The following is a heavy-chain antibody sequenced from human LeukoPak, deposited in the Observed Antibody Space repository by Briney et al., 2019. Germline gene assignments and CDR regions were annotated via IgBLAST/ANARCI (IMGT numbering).Heavy chain of an antibody. CDR2: IKQDGSEK. CDR1: GFTFSSYW. D-gene: IGHD3-3*01. CDR3: AKVGHDFWSGYYFDY. J-gene: IGHJ4*02. V-gene: IGHV3-7*01. Sequence: GGSLRLSCAASGFTFSSYWMSWVRQAPGKGLEWVANIKQDGSEKYYVDSVKGRFTISRDNAKNSLYLQMNSLRAEDTAVYYCAKVGHDFWSGYYFDYWGQGTLVTVSS.